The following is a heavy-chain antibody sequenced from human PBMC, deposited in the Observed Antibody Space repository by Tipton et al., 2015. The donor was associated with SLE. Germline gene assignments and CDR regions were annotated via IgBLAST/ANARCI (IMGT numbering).Heavy chain of an antibody. CDR3: AKDAIRGSSGYYYMDV. Sequence: TLSLTCNVSGVSISNYYWTWIRQPPGKGLEWIGYLYSGASTVYNPSLKSRVAISVDTSENQVSLKLRNVTAADTGVYYCAKDAIRGSSGYYYMDVWGKGTTVTVFS. CDR1: GVSISNYY. D-gene: IGHD5-12*01. V-gene: IGHV4-4*08. CDR2: LYSGAST. J-gene: IGHJ6*03.